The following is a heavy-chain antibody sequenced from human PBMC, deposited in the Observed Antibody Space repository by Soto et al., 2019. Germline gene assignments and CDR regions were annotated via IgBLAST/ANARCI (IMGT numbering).Heavy chain of an antibody. Sequence: SVKVSCKASGDTFGRFTINWVRQAPGQGLEWMGGIKPIADITNYAQRFQGRVTFTADASTSTVYLELSSLRSEDTAMYYCARDPSTINKLIGVWFDPWGQGTLVTVSS. J-gene: IGHJ5*02. D-gene: IGHD4-4*01. V-gene: IGHV1-69*10. CDR2: IKPIADIT. CDR3: ARDPSTINKLIGVWFDP. CDR1: GDTFGRFT.